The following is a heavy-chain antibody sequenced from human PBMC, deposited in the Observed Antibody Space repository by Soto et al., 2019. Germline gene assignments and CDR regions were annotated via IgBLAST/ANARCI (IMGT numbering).Heavy chain of an antibody. CDR2: IYPGDHET. Sequence: GESLKISCQCSGYAFSNFWIGWVRQLPGKGLEWMGIIYPGDHETRYSPSFHGKVTISADKSINTAYLQWNSLEASDTAFYFCARSPRSSPYFDYWGQGALVTVSS. CDR1: GYAFSNFW. CDR3: ARSPRSSPYFDY. J-gene: IGHJ4*02. D-gene: IGHD6-13*01. V-gene: IGHV5-51*01.